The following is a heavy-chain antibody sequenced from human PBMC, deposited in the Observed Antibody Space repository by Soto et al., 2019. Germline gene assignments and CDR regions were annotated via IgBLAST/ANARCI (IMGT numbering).Heavy chain of an antibody. J-gene: IGHJ6*02. CDR3: ARDYIVLVPAAIGDGMDV. CDR2: ISYDGSNK. D-gene: IGHD2-2*02. CDR1: GFTFSSYA. V-gene: IGHV3-30-3*01. Sequence: QVQLVESGGGVVQPGRSLRLSCAASGFTFSSYAMHWVRQAPGKGLEWVAVISYDGSNKYYADSVKGRFTISRDNSKNTLYLQMNSLRAEDTAVYYCARDYIVLVPAAIGDGMDVWGQGTTVTVSS.